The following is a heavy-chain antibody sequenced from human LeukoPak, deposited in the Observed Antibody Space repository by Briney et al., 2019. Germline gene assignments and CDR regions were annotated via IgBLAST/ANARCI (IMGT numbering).Heavy chain of an antibody. V-gene: IGHV3-23*01. CDR1: GFTFSSYA. Sequence: GGSLRLSCAASGFTFSSYAMSWVRQAPGKGLEWVSAISGSGGSTYYADSVKGRFTISRDNSKNTLYLQMNSLRAEDTAVYYCAVSMRLWFGELFNDAFDIWGQGTMVTVSS. D-gene: IGHD3-10*01. CDR3: AVSMRLWFGELFNDAFDI. CDR2: ISGSGGST. J-gene: IGHJ3*02.